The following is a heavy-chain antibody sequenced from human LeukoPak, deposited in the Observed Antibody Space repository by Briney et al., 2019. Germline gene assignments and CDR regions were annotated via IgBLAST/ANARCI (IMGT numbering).Heavy chain of an antibody. V-gene: IGHV3-49*04. CDR3: TRDPRLNWFDP. CDR1: GFTFGDYA. J-gene: IGHJ5*02. D-gene: IGHD6-25*01. Sequence: TGRSLRLSSTASGFTFGDYAMSWVRQAPGKGLEWEGFIRSKAYGGTTEYAASVKGRFTISRDDSKSIAYLQMNSLKTEDTAVYYCTRDPRLNWFDPWGEGTLVTVSS. CDR2: IRSKAYGGTT.